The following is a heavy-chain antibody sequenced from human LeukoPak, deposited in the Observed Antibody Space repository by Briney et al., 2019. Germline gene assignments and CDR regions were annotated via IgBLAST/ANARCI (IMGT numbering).Heavy chain of an antibody. V-gene: IGHV1-24*01. D-gene: IGHD1-26*01. CDR3: AADRGDYSGSYWTAFDI. CDR2: VDHEDGEI. CDR1: EYTLTELS. Sequence: GASVKVSCKVSEYTLTELSMHWVRQAPGKGLEWVGGVDHEDGEIIYAQKFQGRVTMSDDTSTDTAYMELGSLRSDDTAVYYCAADRGDYSGSYWTAFDIWGQGTMVTVSS. J-gene: IGHJ3*02.